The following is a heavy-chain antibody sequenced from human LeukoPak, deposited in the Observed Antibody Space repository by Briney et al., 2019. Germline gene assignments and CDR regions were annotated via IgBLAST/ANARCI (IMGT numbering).Heavy chain of an antibody. Sequence: PSETLSLTCTVYGGSSSDYYWTWIRQPPGKGLEWIGEISHVDITNYSPSVQSRIKISIDPSNNQVSLKLTSLTAADTALYYCARFEYGYSAVYWGQGTLVAVSS. D-gene: IGHD5-24*01. V-gene: IGHV4-34*01. CDR3: ARFEYGYSAVY. J-gene: IGHJ4*02. CDR1: GGSSSDYY. CDR2: ISHVDIT.